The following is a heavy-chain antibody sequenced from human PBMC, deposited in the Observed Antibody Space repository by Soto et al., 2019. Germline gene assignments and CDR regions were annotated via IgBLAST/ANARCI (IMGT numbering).Heavy chain of an antibody. D-gene: IGHD3-22*01. J-gene: IGHJ4*02. CDR3: ALRSRAVVPEY. Sequence: QVQLQESGPGLVKPSETLSLTCAVSGDSISSYYCMWIRQPPGKGLESIGYLYYGRSANYNPSLKSRVTLSGDTSTNQCSLTLSSMAAADTAAYCCALRSRAVVPEYWGQGTLVTVSS. CDR1: GDSISSYY. V-gene: IGHV4-59*01. CDR2: LYYGRSA.